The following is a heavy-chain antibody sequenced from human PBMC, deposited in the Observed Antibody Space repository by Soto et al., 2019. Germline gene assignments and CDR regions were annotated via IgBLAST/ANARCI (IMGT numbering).Heavy chain of an antibody. V-gene: IGHV3-74*01. CDR1: GFTFSRHW. J-gene: IGHJ6*02. CDR2: TKTDGTT. Sequence: EVQLVESGGGSVQPGGSLRLSCAASGFTFSRHWIHWVRQAPGQGLVWVSRTKTDGTTSFADSVRGRFTISRDNAENTLYLQMNSLRAEDTAVYYCAKDWSWGSSWSHGMDVWGQGTTVTVSS. CDR3: AKDWSWGSSWSHGMDV. D-gene: IGHD6-13*01.